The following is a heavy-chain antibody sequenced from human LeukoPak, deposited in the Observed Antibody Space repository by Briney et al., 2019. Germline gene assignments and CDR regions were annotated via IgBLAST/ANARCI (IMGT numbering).Heavy chain of an antibody. CDR3: ARTTYYDFWSGYWAPRQYFDY. Sequence: PSETLSLTCTVSGGSISSYYWSWIRQPAGKGLEWIGRIYTSGSTNYNPSLKSRVTMSVDTSKNQFSLKLSSVTAADTAVYYCARTTYYDFWSGYWAPRQYFDYWGQGTLVTVSS. D-gene: IGHD3-3*01. J-gene: IGHJ4*02. CDR2: IYTSGST. V-gene: IGHV4-4*07. CDR1: GGSISSYY.